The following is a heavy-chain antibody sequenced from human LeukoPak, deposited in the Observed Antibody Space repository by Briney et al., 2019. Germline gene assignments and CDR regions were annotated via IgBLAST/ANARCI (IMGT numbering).Heavy chain of an antibody. V-gene: IGHV3-15*07. CDR3: TTGSTMIVVVKNAFGI. CDR1: GFTFSNAW. CDR2: IKSKTDGGTT. J-gene: IGHJ3*02. Sequence: GGSLRLSCAASGFTFSNAWMNWVRQAPGKGLEWVGRIKSKTDGGTTDYAAPVKGRFTISRDDSKNTLYLQMNSLKTEDTAVYYCTTGSTMIVVVKNAFGIWGQGTMVTVSS. D-gene: IGHD3-22*01.